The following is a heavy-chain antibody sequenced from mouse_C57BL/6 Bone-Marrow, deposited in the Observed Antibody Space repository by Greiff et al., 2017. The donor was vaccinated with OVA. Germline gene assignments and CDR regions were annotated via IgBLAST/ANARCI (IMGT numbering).Heavy chain of an antibody. Sequence: QVQLQQSGPELVKPGASVKISCKASGYSFTSYYIHWVKQRPGQGLEWIGWIYPGSGNTKYNEKFKGKATLTADTSSSTAYMQLSSLTSEDSAVYYCARGGYDVSWFAYWGQGTLVTVSA. CDR1: GYSFTSYY. J-gene: IGHJ3*01. CDR3: ARGGYDVSWFAY. V-gene: IGHV1-66*01. D-gene: IGHD3-1*01. CDR2: IYPGSGNT.